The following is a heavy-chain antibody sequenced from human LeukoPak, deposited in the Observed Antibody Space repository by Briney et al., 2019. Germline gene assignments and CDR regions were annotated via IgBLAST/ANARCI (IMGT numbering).Heavy chain of an antibody. CDR1: GFTFSSYG. J-gene: IGHJ6*03. D-gene: IGHD2-2*01. V-gene: IGHV3-23*01. CDR3: AREKEGYCSRTSCYLDYYYYYMDV. Sequence: GGSLRLSCAASGFTFSSYGMSWVRQAPGKGLEWVSVISGSGGSTYYADSVKGRFTISRDNAKNSLYLQMNSLRAEDTAVYYCAREKEGYCSRTSCYLDYYYYYMDVWGKGTTVTISS. CDR2: ISGSGGST.